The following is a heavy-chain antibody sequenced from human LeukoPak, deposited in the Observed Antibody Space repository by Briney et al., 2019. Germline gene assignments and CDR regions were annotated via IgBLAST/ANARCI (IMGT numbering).Heavy chain of an antibody. CDR2: IYYSGNT. J-gene: IGHJ3*01. CDR1: GGSISPYY. Sequence: KPSETLSLTCSVSGGSISPYYWTWIRQPPGKGLEWIGHIYYSGNTNYNPSLKSRVTISLDTPKNQFSLKLSSVTAADTAVYYCTRIVLELMDFRGAMGAFDFWGQGTMVTVSS. D-gene: IGHD3-3*01. CDR3: TRIVLELMDFRGAMGAFDF. V-gene: IGHV4-59*01.